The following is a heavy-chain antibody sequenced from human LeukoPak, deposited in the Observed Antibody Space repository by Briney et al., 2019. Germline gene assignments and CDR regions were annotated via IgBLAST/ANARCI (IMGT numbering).Heavy chain of an antibody. CDR1: GYTFTRYD. V-gene: IGHV7-4-1*02. Sequence: ASVKVSCKASGYTFTRYDMNWVRQAPGQGLEWMGWINTNTGNPTYAQGFTGRFVFSLDTSVSTAYLQISSLKAEDTAVYYCAKVVQSNSRYYFDYWGQGTLVTVSS. D-gene: IGHD4-23*01. CDR3: AKVVQSNSRYYFDY. CDR2: INTNTGNP. J-gene: IGHJ4*02.